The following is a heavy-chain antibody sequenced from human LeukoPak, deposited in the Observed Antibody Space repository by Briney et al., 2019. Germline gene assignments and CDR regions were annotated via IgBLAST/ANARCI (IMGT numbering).Heavy chain of an antibody. CDR2: IYYSGST. J-gene: IGHJ3*02. Sequence: SETLSLTCTVSGGSISSYYWSWIRQPPGKGLELIGYIYYSGSTNYNPSLKSRVTISVDTSKNQFSLKLSSVTAADTAVYYCARDRGIAAAGDAFDIWGQGTMVTVSS. CDR3: ARDRGIAAAGDAFDI. D-gene: IGHD6-13*01. V-gene: IGHV4-59*01. CDR1: GGSISSYY.